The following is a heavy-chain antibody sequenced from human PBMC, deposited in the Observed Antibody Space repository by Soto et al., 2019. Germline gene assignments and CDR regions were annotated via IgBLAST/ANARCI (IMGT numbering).Heavy chain of an antibody. J-gene: IGHJ4*02. Sequence: GGSLRLSCAASGFTFSSYAMSWVRQAPGKGLEWVSAISGSGGSTYYADSVKGRFTISRDNSKNTLYLQMNSLGAEDTAVYYCAKQSRQWLAHYWGQGTLVTVSS. V-gene: IGHV3-23*01. CDR2: ISGSGGST. D-gene: IGHD6-19*01. CDR3: AKQSRQWLAHY. CDR1: GFTFSSYA.